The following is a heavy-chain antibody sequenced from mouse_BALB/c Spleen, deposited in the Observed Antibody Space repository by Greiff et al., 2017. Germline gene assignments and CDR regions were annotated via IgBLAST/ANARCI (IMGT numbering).Heavy chain of an antibody. CDR3: ARWGGLYYEYEYAMDY. CDR2: INPSTGYT. CDR1: GYTFTSYW. D-gene: IGHD2-4*01. V-gene: IGHV1-7*01. Sequence: QVQLKQSGAELAKPGASVKMSCKASGYTFTSYWMHWVKQRPGQGLEWIGYINPSTGYTESNQKFKDKATLTADKSSSTAYMQLSSLTSEDSAVYYCARWGGLYYEYEYAMDYWGQGTSVTVSS. J-gene: IGHJ4*01.